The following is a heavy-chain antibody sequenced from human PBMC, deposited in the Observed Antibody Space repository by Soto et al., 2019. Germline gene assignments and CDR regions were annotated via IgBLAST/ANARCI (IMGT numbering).Heavy chain of an antibody. Sequence: PXETLYLTCTVSGDSINTGDYYWSWLRQPPRKGLEWIGYIYYSGSTYYNPSLKSRVTISVDTSKNQFSLKLSSVTAADTAVYYCARQSWFGELQDYWGQGTLVTVSS. CDR1: GDSINTGDYY. J-gene: IGHJ4*02. CDR3: ARQSWFGELQDY. CDR2: IYYSGST. V-gene: IGHV4-39*01. D-gene: IGHD3-10*01.